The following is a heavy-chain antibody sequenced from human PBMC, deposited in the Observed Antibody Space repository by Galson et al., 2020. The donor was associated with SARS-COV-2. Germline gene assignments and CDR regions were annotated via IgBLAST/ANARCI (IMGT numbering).Heavy chain of an antibody. CDR1: GFTFTNYA. D-gene: IGHD3-22*01. J-gene: IGHJ1*01. CDR3: ARFPQGVVITHAEYFQH. CDR2: ISHDGRIE. V-gene: IGHV3-30*04. Sequence: QLGESLKISCAASGFTFTNYAIHWVRQAPGKGLEWVAVISHDGRIEVYADSVKGRFTISRDNSENMLFLQMDSLRADDTAVYYCARFPQGVVITHAEYFQHWGQGTLVTVSS.